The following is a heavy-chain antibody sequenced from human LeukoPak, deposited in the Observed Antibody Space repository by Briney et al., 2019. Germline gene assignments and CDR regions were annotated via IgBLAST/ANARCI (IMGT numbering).Heavy chain of an antibody. CDR2: INTDTGNP. CDR1: GYTFTSYG. Sequence: ASVKVSCKASGYTFTSYGISWVRQAPGQGLEWMGWINTDTGNPTFAQGFTGRFVFSLDTSASTAYLQISSLKVEDTAVYYCARVQGYCSRSSCYPHYWGQGTLVTVSS. D-gene: IGHD2-2*01. CDR3: ARVQGYCSRSSCYPHY. V-gene: IGHV7-4-1*02. J-gene: IGHJ4*02.